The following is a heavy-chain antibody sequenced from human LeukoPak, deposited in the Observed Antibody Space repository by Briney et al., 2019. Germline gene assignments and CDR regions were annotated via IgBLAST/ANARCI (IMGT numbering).Heavy chain of an antibody. CDR3: ARDAMANYYYGMDV. J-gene: IGHJ6*02. Sequence: GGSLRLSCAASGFTFSSYSMNWVRQAPGKGLKWVSSISSSSSYIYYADSVKGRFTISRDNAKNSLYLQMNSLRAEDTAVYYCARDAMANYYYGMDVWGQGTTVTVSS. D-gene: IGHD2-2*01. CDR2: ISSSSSYI. CDR1: GFTFSSYS. V-gene: IGHV3-21*01.